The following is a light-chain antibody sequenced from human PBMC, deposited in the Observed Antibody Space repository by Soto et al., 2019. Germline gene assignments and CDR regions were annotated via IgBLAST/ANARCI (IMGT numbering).Light chain of an antibody. CDR2: DAY. Sequence: DIKMTQSPSSRSSSVGDRVTISCQASQDISNSLTWYQQKPGKAPELLIYDAYNLEPGAPSRFSGSGTGTDFTLTISSLQPEDIATYYCQHYSNLPPTLGTGTHVDIK. J-gene: IGKJ3*01. CDR1: QDISNS. V-gene: IGKV1-33*01. CDR3: QHYSNLPPT.